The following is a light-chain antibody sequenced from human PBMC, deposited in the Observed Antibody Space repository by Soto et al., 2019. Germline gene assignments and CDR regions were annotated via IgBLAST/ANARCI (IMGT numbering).Light chain of an antibody. CDR3: QDDHSRSSS. Sequence: IQMTQSPSSVSASVGDRVTMTCRASQGVGGWLAWYQQKPGKVPKLLIYATSSMHSGIPSSFSGTECWTDFTPGNTSPQPEDFATYDGQDDHSRSSSSGTGTKVD. J-gene: IGKJ3*01. CDR1: QGVGGW. V-gene: IGKV1-12*01. CDR2: ATS.